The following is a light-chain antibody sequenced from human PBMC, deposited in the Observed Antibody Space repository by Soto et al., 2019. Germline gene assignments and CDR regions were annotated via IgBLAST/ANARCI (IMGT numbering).Light chain of an antibody. CDR3: TSYTCSISRYV. CDR2: DVS. Sequence: QSVLTQPASMSGSPGQSITISCTGTSSDVGGYNYVSWYQQHPGKAPKLMIYDVSNRPSGVSNRFSGSKSGNTASLTISGLQAEDDSNYYCTSYTCSISRYVFVTGTKDTVL. V-gene: IGLV2-14*01. CDR1: SSDVGGYNY. J-gene: IGLJ1*01.